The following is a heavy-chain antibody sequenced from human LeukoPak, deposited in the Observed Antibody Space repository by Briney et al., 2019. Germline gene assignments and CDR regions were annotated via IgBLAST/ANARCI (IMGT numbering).Heavy chain of an antibody. D-gene: IGHD2-2*01. CDR3: TTDVSPAAFYYYYYAMDV. J-gene: IGHJ6*02. V-gene: IGHV3-15*01. Sequence: GGSLGLLCAASGFPFRNAWMSGGRQAPGKGREWVGRIKCKTDGGTTDYAAPVKGTCTISRDDSKNTLYLHMNSLTTEDTAIYYCTTDVSPAAFYYYYYAMDVWGQGTTVTVSS. CDR1: GFPFRNAW. CDR2: IKCKTDGGTT.